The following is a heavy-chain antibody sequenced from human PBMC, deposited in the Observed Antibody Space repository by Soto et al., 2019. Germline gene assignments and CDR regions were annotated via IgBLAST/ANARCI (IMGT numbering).Heavy chain of an antibody. CDR1: GFTFSDHY. CDR2: SSNSGSFT. J-gene: IGHJ4*02. Sequence: PGGSLRLSCAASGFTFSDHYMSWIRQAPGKGLEWIGYSSNSGSFTRYADSVKGRFSISRDNAKNSLYLQINSLRGDDTATYLCVRSGDNYNLLHYSGQGTPVTVSS. D-gene: IGHD1-1*01. V-gene: IGHV3-11*06. CDR3: VRSGDNYNLLHY.